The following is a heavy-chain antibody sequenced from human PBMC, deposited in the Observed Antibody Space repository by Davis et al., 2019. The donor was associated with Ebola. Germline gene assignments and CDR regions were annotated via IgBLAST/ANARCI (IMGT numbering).Heavy chain of an antibody. D-gene: IGHD5-24*01. J-gene: IGHJ4*02. CDR1: GFTFSDYA. CDR2: ITFDGVNK. Sequence: PGGSLRLSCVASGFTFSDYAMHWVRQAPGKGLEWVAVITFDGVNKHHADSVKGRLIISRDNSKDTLYLQMNNLRSEDTAVYYCAREDMATIDYWGQGTLVTVSS. V-gene: IGHV3-30-3*01. CDR3: AREDMATIDY.